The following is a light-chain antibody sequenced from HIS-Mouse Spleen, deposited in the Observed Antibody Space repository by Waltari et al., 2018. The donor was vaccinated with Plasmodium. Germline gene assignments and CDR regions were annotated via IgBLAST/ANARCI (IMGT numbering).Light chain of an antibody. V-gene: IGLV1-44*01. J-gene: IGLJ2*01. Sequence: QSVLTQPPSASGTPGQRVTIPCSGSISNTASNPVNWYQQLPGPAPKLLIYSNNQRPSGVPDRFSGSKSGTSASLAISGLQSEDEADYYCAAWDDSLNGVVFGGGTKLTVL. CDR3: AAWDDSLNGVV. CDR2: SNN. CDR1: ISNTASNP.